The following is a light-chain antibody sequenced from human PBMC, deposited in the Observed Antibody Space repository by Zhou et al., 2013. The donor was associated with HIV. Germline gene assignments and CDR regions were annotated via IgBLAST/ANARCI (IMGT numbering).Light chain of an antibody. CDR1: SSDVGAYIY. J-gene: IGLJ2*01. Sequence: QSALTQPASMSGSPGQSITISCTGTSSDVGAYIYVSWYQQHPGKAPKLMIYDVSNRPSGVSDRFSGSKSGNTASLTISGLQSEDEADYYCSSYTTSDTVVFGGGTKLTV. CDR3: SSYTTSDTVV. CDR2: DVS. V-gene: IGLV2-14*03.